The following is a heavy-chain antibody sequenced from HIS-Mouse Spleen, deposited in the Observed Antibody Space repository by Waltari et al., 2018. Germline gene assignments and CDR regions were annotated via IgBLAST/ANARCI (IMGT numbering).Heavy chain of an antibody. V-gene: IGHV1-2*02. J-gene: IGHJ3*02. CDR1: GYTFTGYY. Sequence: QVQLVQSGAEVKKPGASVKVSCKASGYTFTGYYMHWVRQAPGQGLEWMGCSNPNSGGTNYAQKFQGRVTMTRDTSISTAYMELSRLRSDDTAVYYCARDESCSGGSCYNAFDIWGQGTMVTVSS. D-gene: IGHD2-15*01. CDR2: SNPNSGGT. CDR3: ARDESCSGGSCYNAFDI.